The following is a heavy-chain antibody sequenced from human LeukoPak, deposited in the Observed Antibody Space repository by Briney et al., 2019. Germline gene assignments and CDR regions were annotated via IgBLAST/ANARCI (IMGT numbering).Heavy chain of an antibody. Sequence: SETLSLTCTVSGGSISSYYWGWIRQPPGKGLEWIGSIYYSGSTYYNPSLKSRVTISVDTSKNQFSLKLSSVTAADTAVYYCARRKRLEGLDYWGQGTLVTVSS. CDR3: ARRKRLEGLDY. CDR1: GGSISSYY. J-gene: IGHJ4*02. CDR2: IYYSGST. V-gene: IGHV4-39*01. D-gene: IGHD1-1*01.